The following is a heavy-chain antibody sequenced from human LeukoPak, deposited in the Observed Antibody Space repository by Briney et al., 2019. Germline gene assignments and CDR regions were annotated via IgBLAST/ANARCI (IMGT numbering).Heavy chain of an antibody. CDR2: ISGSGGAT. J-gene: IGHJ4*02. CDR3: AKHPASGESGYHAFEY. Sequence: GGSLRLSCAASGFTFSNYAMSWVRQAPGKVLEWVSSISGSGGATYYPDSVKGRFTISRDNSKNTLYLQVNSLRAEDTAVYYCAKHPASGESGYHAFEYWGQGTLVTVSS. CDR1: GFTFSNYA. D-gene: IGHD3-3*01. V-gene: IGHV3-23*01.